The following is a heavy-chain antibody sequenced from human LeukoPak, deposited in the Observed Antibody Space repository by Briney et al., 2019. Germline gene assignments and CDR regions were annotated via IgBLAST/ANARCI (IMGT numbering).Heavy chain of an antibody. J-gene: IGHJ4*02. Sequence: RGSLRLSCAASGFTFSDYYMSWIRQAPGKGLEWVSYISSSSSYTNYADSVKGRFTISRDNAKNSLYLQMNSLRAEDTAVYYCARFNDFWSGPDYWGQGTLVTVSS. CDR3: ARFNDFWSGPDY. CDR2: ISSSSSYT. D-gene: IGHD3-3*01. CDR1: GFTFSDYY. V-gene: IGHV3-11*06.